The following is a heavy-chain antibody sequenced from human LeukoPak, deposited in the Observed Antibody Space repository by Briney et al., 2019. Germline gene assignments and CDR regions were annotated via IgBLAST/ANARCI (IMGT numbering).Heavy chain of an antibody. J-gene: IGHJ6*03. D-gene: IGHD3-10*01. CDR1: GFTFSSYG. Sequence: GRSLRLSCAASGFTFSSYGMHWVRQAPGKGLEWVSAISGSGGSTYYADSVKGRFTISRDNSKNTLYLQMNSLRAEDTAVYYCAKVLGELDYYYYYMDVWGKGTTVTVSS. CDR2: ISGSGGST. CDR3: AKVLGELDYYYYYMDV. V-gene: IGHV3-23*01.